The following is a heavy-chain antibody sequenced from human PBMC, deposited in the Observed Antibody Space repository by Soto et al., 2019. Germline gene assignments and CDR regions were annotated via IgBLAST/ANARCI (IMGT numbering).Heavy chain of an antibody. CDR3: AKDKRGVGAHEGAFDI. V-gene: IGHV3-23*01. CDR2: ISGTGSST. D-gene: IGHD1-26*01. Sequence: EVQLLESGGGLVQPGGSLRLSCAASGFTFTTYAMSWVRQAPGKGLQWVSGISGTGSSTYYADSVKGRFTISRDKSKNTVYLQMNSQRAEDTAVYYCAKDKRGVGAHEGAFDIWGQGRMVTVSS. CDR1: GFTFTTYA. J-gene: IGHJ3*02.